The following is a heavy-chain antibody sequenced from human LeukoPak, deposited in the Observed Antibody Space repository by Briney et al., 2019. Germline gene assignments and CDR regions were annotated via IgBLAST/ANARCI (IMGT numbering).Heavy chain of an antibody. Sequence: SETLSLTCTVSGGSISSSSYCWGWIRQPPGKGLEWIGSIYYSGSTYYNPSLKSRVTISVDTSKNQFSLKLSSVTAADTAVYYCARFVYYGGANYWGQGTLVTVSS. J-gene: IGHJ4*02. V-gene: IGHV4-39*01. CDR1: GGSISSSSYC. D-gene: IGHD4-23*01. CDR2: IYYSGST. CDR3: ARFVYYGGANY.